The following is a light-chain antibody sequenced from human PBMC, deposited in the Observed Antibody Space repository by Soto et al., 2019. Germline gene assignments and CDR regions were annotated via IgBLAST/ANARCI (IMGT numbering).Light chain of an antibody. V-gene: IGKV3-11*01. CDR3: QQRDNWPWT. Sequence: EIVLTQSPATLSWSPGERATLSCRASQSIRSNLAWYQHKPGQAPRLLIYDASNRATGIPGRFSGSGSGTDFTLTISNLEPEDFAVYYCQQRDNWPWTFGQGAKVEIK. CDR1: QSIRSN. CDR2: DAS. J-gene: IGKJ1*01.